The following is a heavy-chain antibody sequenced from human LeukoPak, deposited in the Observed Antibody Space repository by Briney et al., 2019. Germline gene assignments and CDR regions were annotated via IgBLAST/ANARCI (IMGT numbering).Heavy chain of an antibody. J-gene: IGHJ4*02. CDR2: IKSKGDGDSK. D-gene: IGHD3-3*01. CDR1: GLSLSHAW. Sequence: PGGSLRLSCVASGLSLSHAWMSWVRQTPGKGLEWIGRIKSKGDGDSKDYAAPVRDRFTISRDDWKDTVFLEMTTLRTEDTGVYFCTTAPSYYNFNSFDYWGQGTVVTVSS. V-gene: IGHV3-15*01. CDR3: TTAPSYYNFNSFDY.